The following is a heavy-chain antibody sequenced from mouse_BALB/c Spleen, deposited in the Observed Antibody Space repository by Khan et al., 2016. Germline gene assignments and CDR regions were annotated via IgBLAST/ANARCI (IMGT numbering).Heavy chain of an antibody. D-gene: IGHD2-4*01. CDR1: GYTFTNYG. CDR3: ASEGLRRTGYAMDY. CDR2: INTYTGEP. V-gene: IGHV9-3-1*01. J-gene: IGHJ4*01. Sequence: QIQLVQSGPELKKPGETVKISCKASGYTFTNYGMNWVKQAPGKGLKWIGWINTYTGEPTYADDFKGRFAFSLETSASTAYSQINNLKNEDTATYFCASEGLRRTGYAMDYWGQGTSVTVSS.